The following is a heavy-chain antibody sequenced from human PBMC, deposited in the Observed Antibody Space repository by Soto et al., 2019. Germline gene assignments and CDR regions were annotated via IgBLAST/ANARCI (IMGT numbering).Heavy chain of an antibody. CDR1: GFSLSTSGVG. J-gene: IGHJ4*02. CDR2: IYWNDDK. CDR3: AHSYGDWPPRYYFDY. Sequence: QITLKESGPTLVKPTQTLTLTCTFSGFSLSTSGVGVCWIRQPPGKALEWLALIYWNDDKRYSPSLKSRLTITKDTSKNQVVLTMTNMDPVDTATYYCAHSYGDWPPRYYFDYWGQGTLVTVSS. V-gene: IGHV2-5*01. D-gene: IGHD4-17*01.